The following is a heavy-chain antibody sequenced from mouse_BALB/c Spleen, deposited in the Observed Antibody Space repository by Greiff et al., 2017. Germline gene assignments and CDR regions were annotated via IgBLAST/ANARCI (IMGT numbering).Heavy chain of an antibody. CDR2: INPYNGAT. CDR1: GYSFTGYY. J-gene: IGHJ3*01. V-gene: IGHV1-31*01. D-gene: IGHD4-1*01. CDR3: ARSGKVAWFAY. Sequence: EVQLQQSGPELVKPGASVKISCKASGYSFTGYYMHWVKQSHVKSLEWIGRINPYNGATSYNQNFKDKASLTVDKSSSTAYMELHSLTSEDSAVYYCARSGKVAWFAYWGQGTLVTVSA.